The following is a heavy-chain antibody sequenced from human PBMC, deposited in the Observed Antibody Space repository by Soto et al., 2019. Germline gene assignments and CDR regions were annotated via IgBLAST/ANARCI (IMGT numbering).Heavy chain of an antibody. J-gene: IGHJ4*02. Sequence: EVQLVESGGGLAEPGRSLRLSCTSSGFRIGDYGMNWIRQAPGKGLEWVGFIRSSGTTEYAASVKGRFTISRDDSKSTAYLQMNSLKVEDTAVYYCSGRVGPSSYSVYWGQGTPVTVSS. CDR2: IRSSGTT. V-gene: IGHV3-49*03. CDR1: GFRIGDYG. CDR3: SGRVGPSSYSVY. D-gene: IGHD2-15*01.